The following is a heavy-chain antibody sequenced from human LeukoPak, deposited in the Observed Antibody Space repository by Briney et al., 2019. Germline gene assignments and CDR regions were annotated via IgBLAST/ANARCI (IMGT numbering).Heavy chain of an antibody. V-gene: IGHV4-61*02. Sequence: SETLSLTCAVSGGSMRTGLYYWNWIRQPAGKGLEWIGRIYPSGNTNYNPSLESRVTISVDTAKNQFSLKLISVTAADTALYYWARGQYDFWSGYDVNWFDPWGQGTLVTVSS. D-gene: IGHD3-3*01. J-gene: IGHJ5*02. CDR1: GGSMRTGLYY. CDR2: IYPSGNT. CDR3: ARGQYDFWSGYDVNWFDP.